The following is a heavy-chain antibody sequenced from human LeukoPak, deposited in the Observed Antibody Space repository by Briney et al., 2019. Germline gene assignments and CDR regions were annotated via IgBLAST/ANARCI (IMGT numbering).Heavy chain of an antibody. J-gene: IGHJ4*02. V-gene: IGHV4-38-2*02. CDR2: IYHSGST. CDR3: ARETNHYGENY. Sequence: SETLSLACTVSGYSISSGYYWGWIRQPPGKGLEWIGSIYHSGSTYYNPSLKSRVTISVDTSKNQFSLKLSSVTAADTAVYYCARETNHYGENYWGQGTLVTVSS. D-gene: IGHD4-17*01. CDR1: GYSISSGYY.